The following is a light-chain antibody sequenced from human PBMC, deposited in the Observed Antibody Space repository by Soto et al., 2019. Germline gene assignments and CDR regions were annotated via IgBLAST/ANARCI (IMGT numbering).Light chain of an antibody. CDR1: SXDVGGYNY. J-gene: IGLJ1*01. Sequence: QSVLTQPRSVSGSPGQSVTISCTGTSXDVGGYNYVSWYQQHPGKAPKLMIYDVSKRPSGVPDRFSGSKSGNTASLTISGLQAEDEADYYCCSYAGSYTFVVFGTGTKVTVL. CDR3: CSYAGSYTFVV. CDR2: DVS. V-gene: IGLV2-11*01.